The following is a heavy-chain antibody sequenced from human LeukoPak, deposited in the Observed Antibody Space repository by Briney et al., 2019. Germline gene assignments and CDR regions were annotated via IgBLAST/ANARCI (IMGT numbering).Heavy chain of an antibody. CDR3: ANIVGDQLYSSRWAEYFQH. CDR1: GCTFSSYS. Sequence: PWGSLSLSCAVSGCTFSSYSLSWVRQAPGKGLEWVSAISRSGGSTYYAASVRGWFIFFGESSKNMLFQQMNMLAAEAAAVYYWANIVGDQLYSSRWAEYFQHWGQAILVIVS. D-gene: IGHD6-13*01. J-gene: IGHJ1*01. CDR2: ISRSGGST. V-gene: IGHV3-23*01.